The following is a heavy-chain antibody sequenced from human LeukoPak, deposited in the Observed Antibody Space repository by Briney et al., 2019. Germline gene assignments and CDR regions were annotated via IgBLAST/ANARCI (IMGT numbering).Heavy chain of an antibody. CDR2: INPNSGGT. CDR3: ARDYYDGSGYFHGGH. D-gene: IGHD3-22*01. Sequence: GASVKVSCKASGYTFTDYYIHWVRQAPGQGLEWMGWINPNSGGTNYAQKFQGRVTMTRDTSISTAYMELSRLRSDDTAIYYCARDYYDGSGYFHGGHWGQGTLVTVSS. J-gene: IGHJ4*02. V-gene: IGHV1-2*02. CDR1: GYTFTDYY.